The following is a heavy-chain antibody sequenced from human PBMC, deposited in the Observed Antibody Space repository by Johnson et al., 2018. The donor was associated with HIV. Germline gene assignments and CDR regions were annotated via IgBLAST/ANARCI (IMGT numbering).Heavy chain of an antibody. CDR3: VRRFYDSSAFDV. CDR2: IAYDGTNK. CDR1: GFTFSSFA. D-gene: IGHD3-22*01. J-gene: IGHJ3*01. V-gene: IGHV3-30-3*01. Sequence: VLLVESGGGVVQPGTSLRLACAASGFTFSSFAMHWVRQAPGKGLEWVAFIAYDGTNKSFTDSVRGRFTISRDNSRNTLFLQMNSLRAEDTAMYFCVRRFYDSSAFDVWGQGTLVTVSS.